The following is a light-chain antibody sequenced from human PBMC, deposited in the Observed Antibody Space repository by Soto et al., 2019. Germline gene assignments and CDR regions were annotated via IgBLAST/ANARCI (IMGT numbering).Light chain of an antibody. CDR3: ATWSDSLKGWV. CDR2: AND. V-gene: IGLV1-44*01. CDR1: SSDIGSNS. Sequence: QLVLTQPPSASRTPGQRVTIPCSGRSSDIGSNSVNWYQQLPGAAPRLLIYANDHRPSGVPDRFSASKSGTSASLAISGVRSEDEAFYYCATWSDSLKGWVFGGGTKVTVL. J-gene: IGLJ3*02.